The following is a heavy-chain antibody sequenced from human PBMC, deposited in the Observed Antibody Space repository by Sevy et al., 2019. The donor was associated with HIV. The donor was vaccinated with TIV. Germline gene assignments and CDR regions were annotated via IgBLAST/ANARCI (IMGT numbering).Heavy chain of an antibody. CDR1: GFTFSSYA. CDR3: ARDGGGYSYVYYYYYGMDV. CDR2: ISYDGSNK. D-gene: IGHD5-18*01. V-gene: IGHV3-30*04. J-gene: IGHJ6*02. Sequence: GGSLRLSCAASGFTFSSYAMHWVRQAPGKGLEWVAVISYDGSNKYYADSVKGRFTISRDNSKNTLYLQMNSLRAEDTAVYYWARDGGGYSYVYYYYYGMDVWGQGTTVTVSS.